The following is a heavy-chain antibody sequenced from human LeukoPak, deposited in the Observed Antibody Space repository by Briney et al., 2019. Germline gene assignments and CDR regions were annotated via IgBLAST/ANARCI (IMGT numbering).Heavy chain of an antibody. CDR3: ARGRVPAARGHNNWFDP. CDR2: MNPNSGNT. CDR1: GYTFTGYY. Sequence: ASVKVSCKASGYTFTGYYMHWVRQAPGQGLEWVGWMNPNSGNTGYAQKFQGRVTMTRNTSISTAYMELSSLRSEDTAVYYCARGRVPAARGHNNWFDPWGQGTLVTVSS. J-gene: IGHJ5*02. V-gene: IGHV1-8*02. D-gene: IGHD2-2*01.